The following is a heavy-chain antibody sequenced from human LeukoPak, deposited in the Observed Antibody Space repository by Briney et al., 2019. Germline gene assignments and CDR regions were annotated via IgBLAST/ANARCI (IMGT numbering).Heavy chain of an antibody. CDR2: IKEDGSEE. V-gene: IGHV3-7*01. J-gene: IGHJ4*02. D-gene: IGHD1-26*01. CDR3: AKVRGTYSYSFDY. CDR1: GFTFSSYA. Sequence: GGSLRLSCAASGFTFSSYAMHWVRQAPGKGLEWVATIKEDGSEEYCVDSVKGRFTISRDNAQNSLVLRMGSLRADDTAVYYCAKVRGTYSYSFDYWGQGSLVTVSS.